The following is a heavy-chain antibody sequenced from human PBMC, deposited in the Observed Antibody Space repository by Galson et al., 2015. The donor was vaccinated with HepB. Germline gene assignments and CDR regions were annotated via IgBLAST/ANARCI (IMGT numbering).Heavy chain of an antibody. Sequence: SVKVSCKASGYTFSGYYMHWVRQAPGQGLEWMGWINPNSGGTDYAQNFQGWVTMTRDTSISTAYMEVTGLRSDDTAVYYCARESAYCSGGSCYAPENFDYWGQGTLVTVSS. CDR1: GYTFSGYY. CDR3: ARESAYCSGGSCYAPENFDY. J-gene: IGHJ4*02. D-gene: IGHD2-15*01. CDR2: INPNSGGT. V-gene: IGHV1-2*04.